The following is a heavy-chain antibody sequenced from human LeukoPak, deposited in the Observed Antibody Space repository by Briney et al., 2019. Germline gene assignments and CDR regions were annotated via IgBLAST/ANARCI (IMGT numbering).Heavy chain of an antibody. V-gene: IGHV1-2*02. Sequence: ASVKVSCKASGYTFTGYYMHWVRQAPGQGLEWMGWINPNSGGTNYAQKFQGRVTMTRDTSISTAYMELSRLRSDDTAVYYCARGIGRGYSYGFFDYWGQGTLVTVSS. J-gene: IGHJ4*02. CDR1: GYTFTGYY. D-gene: IGHD5-18*01. CDR3: ARGIGRGYSYGFFDY. CDR2: INPNSGGT.